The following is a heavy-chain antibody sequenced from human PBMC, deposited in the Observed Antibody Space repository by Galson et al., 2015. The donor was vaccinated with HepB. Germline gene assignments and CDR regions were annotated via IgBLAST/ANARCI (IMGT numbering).Heavy chain of an antibody. D-gene: IGHD2/OR15-2a*01. CDR1: GFIFSSHW. CDR2: INRDGSEK. Sequence: LRLSCAASGFIFSSHWMSWVRQAPRKGLEWVANINRDGSEKYYLDSVKGRFTISRDNAKNSLYLQMNSLTAEDSAVYYCANHGPNRRFDSWGQGTLVTVSS. CDR3: ANHGPNRRFDS. V-gene: IGHV3-7*01. J-gene: IGHJ4*02.